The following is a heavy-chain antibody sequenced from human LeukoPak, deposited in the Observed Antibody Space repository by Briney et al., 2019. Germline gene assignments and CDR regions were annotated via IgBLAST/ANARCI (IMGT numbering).Heavy chain of an antibody. Sequence: GGFLRLSCAASGFAVISNYMSWVRQAPGKGLEWVSVIYTGGTTYYADSVKGRFTISRDNSKNTVYLQMNSLRAEDTAVYYCASLYSSSWYLDRWGQGTLVTVSS. CDR1: GFAVISNY. V-gene: IGHV3-53*01. D-gene: IGHD6-13*01. J-gene: IGHJ4*02. CDR2: IYTGGTT. CDR3: ASLYSSSWYLDR.